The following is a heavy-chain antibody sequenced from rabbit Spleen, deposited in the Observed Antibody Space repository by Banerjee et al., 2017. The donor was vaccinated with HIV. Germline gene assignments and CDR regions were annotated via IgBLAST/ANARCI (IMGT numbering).Heavy chain of an antibody. CDR2: INTGHSNA. D-gene: IGHD7-1*01. CDR3: ARGDTTGRHARRFKL. J-gene: IGHJ4*01. CDR1: GFSFSSDYD. Sequence: QQLVESGGGLVKPGASLTLTCTASGFSFSSDYDMCWVRQAPGKGLEWIACINTGHSNAFYASWAKGRFTISLTSSTTVTLQMTSLTAADTATYFCARGDTTGRHARRFKLWGPGTLVTVS. V-gene: IGHV1S40*01.